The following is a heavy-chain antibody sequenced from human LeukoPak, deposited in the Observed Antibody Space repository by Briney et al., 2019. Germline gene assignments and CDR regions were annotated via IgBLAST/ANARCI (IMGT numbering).Heavy chain of an antibody. V-gene: IGHV1-69*13. J-gene: IGHJ3*02. CDR2: IIPIFGTA. D-gene: IGHD6-19*01. CDR3: ARVKQWLVPSDAFDI. Sequence: SVKVSCKASGGTFSSYAISWVRQAPGQGLEWMGGIIPIFGTANYAQKFQGRVTITVDESTSTAYMELSSLRSEDTAVYYCARVKQWLVPSDAFDIWGQGTMVTVSS. CDR1: GGTFSSYA.